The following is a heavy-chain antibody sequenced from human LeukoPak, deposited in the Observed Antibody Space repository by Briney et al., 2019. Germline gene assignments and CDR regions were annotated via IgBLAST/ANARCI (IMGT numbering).Heavy chain of an antibody. Sequence: GGSLRLSCAASGFTFSSYGMNWVRQAPGKGLEWVSSISSSSSYIYYADSVKGRFTISRDNAKNSLYLQMNSLRAEDTAVYYCARAAVRGYSGYEAFFDYWGQGTLVTVSS. V-gene: IGHV3-21*01. CDR1: GFTFSSYG. D-gene: IGHD5-12*01. J-gene: IGHJ4*02. CDR3: ARAAVRGYSGYEAFFDY. CDR2: ISSSSSYI.